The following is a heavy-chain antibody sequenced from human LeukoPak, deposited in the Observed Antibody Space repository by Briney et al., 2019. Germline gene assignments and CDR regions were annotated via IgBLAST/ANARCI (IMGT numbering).Heavy chain of an antibody. CDR2: LYSAGGT. J-gene: IGHJ4*02. D-gene: IGHD6-19*01. Sequence: GGSLRLSCVASGFPFSSYWMTWVRQAPGKGLEWVSTLYSAGGTFYADSVKGRFTISRDNSKNTLDLHMSSLRAEDTAVYYCARAGGLPIAVAPIDCWGQGTLVTVSS. CDR3: ARAGGLPIAVAPIDC. V-gene: IGHV3-53*01. CDR1: GFPFSSYW.